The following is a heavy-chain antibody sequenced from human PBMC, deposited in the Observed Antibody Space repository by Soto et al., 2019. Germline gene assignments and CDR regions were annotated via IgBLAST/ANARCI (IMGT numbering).Heavy chain of an antibody. CDR2: IWYDGSNK. D-gene: IGHD5-12*01. Sequence: GGSLRLSCAASGFTFSSYGMHWVRQAPGKGLEWVAVIWYDGSNKYYADSVKGRFTISRDNSKNTLYLQMNSLRAEDTAVYYCARDYDYYGYYFDYWGQGTLVTVSS. CDR1: GFTFSSYG. J-gene: IGHJ4*02. V-gene: IGHV3-33*01. CDR3: ARDYDYYGYYFDY.